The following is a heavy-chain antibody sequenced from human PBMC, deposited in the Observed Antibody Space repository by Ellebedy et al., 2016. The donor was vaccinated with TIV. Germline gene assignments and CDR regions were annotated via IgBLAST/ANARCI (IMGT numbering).Heavy chain of an antibody. D-gene: IGHD2-15*01. CDR1: GFTFSKFW. CDR2: INQDASTR. Sequence: GGSLRLXXAASGFTFSKFWMHWVRQAPGKGLEWVANINQDASTRYYVDSVKGRFTISRDNAKNSLYLQVNSLRAEDTAVYYCAREIGGGGSAWGQGTLVTVSS. V-gene: IGHV3-7*01. CDR3: AREIGGGGSA. J-gene: IGHJ5*02.